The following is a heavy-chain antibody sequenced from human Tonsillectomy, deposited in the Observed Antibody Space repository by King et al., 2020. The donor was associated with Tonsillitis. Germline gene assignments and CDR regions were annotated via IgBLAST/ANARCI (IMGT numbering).Heavy chain of an antibody. CDR2: ISSSSSYT. D-gene: IGHD3-10*01. CDR1: GLTFSDYY. J-gene: IGHJ6*02. V-gene: IGHV3-11*06. CDR3: ASSTMGDYYYYGMDV. Sequence: VQLVESGGGLVKPGGSLRLSCAASGLTFSDYYMSWIRQAPGKGLEWVSYISSSSSYTNYADSVKGRFTISRDNAKNSLYLQMNSLRAEDTAVYYCASSTMGDYYYYGMDVWGQGTTVTVSS.